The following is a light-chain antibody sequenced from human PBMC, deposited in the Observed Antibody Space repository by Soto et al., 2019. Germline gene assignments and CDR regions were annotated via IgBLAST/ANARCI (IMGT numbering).Light chain of an antibody. CDR1: RSDIGAYNF. V-gene: IGLV2-14*03. J-gene: IGLJ2*01. CDR3: TSWTTSTTMI. CDR2: DVN. Sequence: QSALTQPASVSGSPGQSITISCTGTRSDIGAYNFVSWYQQHPGEVPKLILYDVNVRPSGVSNRFSGSKSGNTASLTISGIQAEDEADYYCTSWTTSTTMIFGGGTKVNVL.